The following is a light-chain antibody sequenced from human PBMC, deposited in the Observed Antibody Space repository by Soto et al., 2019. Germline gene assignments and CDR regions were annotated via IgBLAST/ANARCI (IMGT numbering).Light chain of an antibody. Sequence: DIQMTQSPSSLSASVGDRVTITCRASQKIKTFLNWYQQKPGKAPKLLIFAASSLQSGVPSRFSGSGSGTDFTLSISGLQPDDFAIYYCQQSYRSPYTFGQGTKLEIQ. CDR3: QQSYRSPYT. CDR2: AAS. V-gene: IGKV1-39*01. CDR1: QKIKTF. J-gene: IGKJ2*01.